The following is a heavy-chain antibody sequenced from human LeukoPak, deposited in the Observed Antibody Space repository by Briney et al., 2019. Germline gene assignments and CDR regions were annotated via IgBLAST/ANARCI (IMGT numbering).Heavy chain of an antibody. CDR1: GYTFTSYA. D-gene: IGHD2-8*01. Sequence: ASVNVSCKASGYTFTSYAMNWVRQAPGQGLEWMGWINTNTGNPTYAQGFTGRFVFSLDTSVSTAYLQISSLKAEDTAVYYCARKASLGGYCTNGVCFGDYWGQGTLVTVSS. CDR3: ARKASLGGYCTNGVCFGDY. V-gene: IGHV7-4-1*02. J-gene: IGHJ4*02. CDR2: INTNTGNP.